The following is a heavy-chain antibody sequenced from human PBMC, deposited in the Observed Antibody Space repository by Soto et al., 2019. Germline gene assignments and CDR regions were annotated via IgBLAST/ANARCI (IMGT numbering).Heavy chain of an antibody. CDR3: GRGGDDVWSGLKWFGP. V-gene: IGHV4-59*01. D-gene: IGHD3-3*01. CDR1: GGSISRYD. Sequence: SGTLSLTCTVSGGSISRYDWSWIRQPPGKGLEWIGYIYYSGSTNYNPSLKSRVTISVDTSKNQFSLKLSSVTAADTAVYYCGRGGDDVWSGLKWFGPWGQGTLVTVAS. CDR2: IYYSGST. J-gene: IGHJ5*02.